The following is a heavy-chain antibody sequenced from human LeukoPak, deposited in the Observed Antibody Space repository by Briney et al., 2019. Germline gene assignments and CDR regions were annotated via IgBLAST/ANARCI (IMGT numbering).Heavy chain of an antibody. D-gene: IGHD3-10*01. CDR2: VSAYNGNT. Sequence: ASVKVSYKASGYTFISYGISWVRQAPGQGPEWMGWVSAYNGNTSYVQKFQGRVTMTTDTSTRTVYMELRSLRSDDTAVYYCARDLSYGSGIRNFDYWGQGTLVIVSS. J-gene: IGHJ4*02. CDR1: GYTFISYG. CDR3: ARDLSYGSGIRNFDY. V-gene: IGHV1-18*01.